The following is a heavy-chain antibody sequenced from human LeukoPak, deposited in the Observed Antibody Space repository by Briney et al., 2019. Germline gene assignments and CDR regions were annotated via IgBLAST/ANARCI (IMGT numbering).Heavy chain of an antibody. V-gene: IGHV3-7*03. CDR2: INHDGSAE. Sequence: PGGSLRLSCAASGFTFSNHWMSWVRQAPGRGLEWVANINHDGSAEYYVDSVKGRFTISRDNARNSLYLQMSSLRAEDTAIHYWSRLSGRADTVDFWGPGTLVTVSS. CDR3: SRLSGRADTVDF. J-gene: IGHJ4*02. CDR1: GFTFSNHW. D-gene: IGHD3-10*01.